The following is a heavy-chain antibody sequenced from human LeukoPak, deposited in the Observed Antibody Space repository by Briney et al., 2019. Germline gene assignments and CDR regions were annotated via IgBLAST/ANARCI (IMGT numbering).Heavy chain of an antibody. D-gene: IGHD3-10*01. Sequence: SETLSLTCAVYGGSFSGYYWSWIRQAPGKGLEWIGEINHSGSTNYNLSLKSRVTISVDTSKNQFSLKLSSVTAADTAVYYCARIIITMVRGVIFDYWGQGTLVTVSS. CDR3: ARIIITMVRGVIFDY. V-gene: IGHV4-34*01. J-gene: IGHJ4*02. CDR2: INHSGST. CDR1: GGSFSGYY.